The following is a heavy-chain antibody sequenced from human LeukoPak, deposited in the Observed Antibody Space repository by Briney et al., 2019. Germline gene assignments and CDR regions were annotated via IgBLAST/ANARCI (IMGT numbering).Heavy chain of an antibody. CDR1: GFTVSSNY. V-gene: IGHV3-53*01. J-gene: IGHJ4*02. Sequence: PGGSLRLSCAASGFTVSSNYMSWVRQAPGKGLEWVSVIYSGGSTYYADSVKGRFTISRDNSKNTLYLQMNSLRAEDTAVYYCARDGSCSGGSCYSDDWGQGTLVTVSS. CDR2: IYSGGST. D-gene: IGHD2-15*01. CDR3: ARDGSCSGGSCYSDD.